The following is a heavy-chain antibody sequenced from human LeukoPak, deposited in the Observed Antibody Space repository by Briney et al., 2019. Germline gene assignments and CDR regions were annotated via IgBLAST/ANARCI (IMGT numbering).Heavy chain of an antibody. V-gene: IGHV4-59*08. CDR2: IYYSGST. CDR1: GGSISSYY. Sequence: SETLPLTCTVSGGSISSYYWSWIRQPPGKGLEWIGYIYYSGSTNYNPSLKSRVTISVDTSKNQFSLKLSSVTAADTAVYYCARLPSNYNILTGLGDGMDVWGQGTTVTVSS. CDR3: ARLPSNYNILTGLGDGMDV. J-gene: IGHJ6*02. D-gene: IGHD3-9*01.